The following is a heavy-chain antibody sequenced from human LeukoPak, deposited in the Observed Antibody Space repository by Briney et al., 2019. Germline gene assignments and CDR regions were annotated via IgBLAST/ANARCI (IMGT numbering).Heavy chain of an antibody. CDR1: GGTFSSYA. CDR3: AREITIFGVVQRFDY. D-gene: IGHD3-3*01. J-gene: IGHJ4*02. Sequence: SVKVSCKASGGTFSSYAISWVRQAPGQELEWMGRIIPIFGTANYAQKFQGRVTITTDESTSTAYMELSSLRSEDTAVYYCAREITIFGVVQRFDYWGQGTLVTVSS. CDR2: IIPIFGTA. V-gene: IGHV1-69*05.